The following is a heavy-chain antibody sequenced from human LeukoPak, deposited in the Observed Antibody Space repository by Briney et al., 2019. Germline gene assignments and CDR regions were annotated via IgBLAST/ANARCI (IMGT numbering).Heavy chain of an antibody. Sequence: SVKVSCKASGGTFSSYAISWVRQAPGQGLEWMGGIIPIFGTANYAQKFQGRVTTTADESTSTAYMELSSLRSEDTAVYYCARYPASGAGTSNWFDPWGQGTLVTVSS. J-gene: IGHJ5*02. CDR2: IIPIFGTA. CDR3: ARYPASGAGTSNWFDP. V-gene: IGHV1-69*13. D-gene: IGHD6-19*01. CDR1: GGTFSSYA.